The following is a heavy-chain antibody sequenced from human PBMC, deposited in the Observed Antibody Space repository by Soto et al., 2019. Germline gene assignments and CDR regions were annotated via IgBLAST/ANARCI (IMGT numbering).Heavy chain of an antibody. V-gene: IGHV1-46*03. CDR2: INPSGGST. CDR1: GYTFTSYY. CDR3: AREYIAVAAMMTAVY. Sequence: GASVKVSCKASGYTFTSYYMHWVRQAPGQGLEWMGIINPSGGSTSYAQKFQGRVTMTRDTSTSTVYMELSSLRSEDTAVYYCAREYIAVAAMMTAVYWGQGTLVTVSS. J-gene: IGHJ4*02. D-gene: IGHD6-19*01.